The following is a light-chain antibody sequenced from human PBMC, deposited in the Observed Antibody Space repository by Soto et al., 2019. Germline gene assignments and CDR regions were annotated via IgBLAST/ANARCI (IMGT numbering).Light chain of an antibody. J-gene: IGKJ2*01. CDR1: HSVSSY. Sequence: EIVLTQSPATLSLSPGDRATLSCRASHSVSSYLDWYQQRPGQAPRRLIYEVSNRATGIPARFSGSGSGTDFHLTICSLEPEDFAVYYCQQRNSRYTFGPGNKLEIK. CDR3: QQRNSRYT. V-gene: IGKV3-11*01. CDR2: EVS.